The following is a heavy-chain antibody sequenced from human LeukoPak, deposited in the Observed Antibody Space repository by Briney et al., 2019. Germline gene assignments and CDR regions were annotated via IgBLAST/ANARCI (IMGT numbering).Heavy chain of an antibody. J-gene: IGHJ4*02. CDR1: GGSFSGYY. Sequence: SETLSLTCAVYGGSFSGYYWSWIRQPPGKGLEWIGEINHSGSTNYNPSLKSRVTISVDTSKNQFSLKLSSVTAADTAVYYCARGSLVHYYGSGSYRIRAGFDSWGQGTLVTVSS. CDR2: INHSGST. D-gene: IGHD3-10*01. CDR3: ARGSLVHYYGSGSYRIRAGFDS. V-gene: IGHV4-34*01.